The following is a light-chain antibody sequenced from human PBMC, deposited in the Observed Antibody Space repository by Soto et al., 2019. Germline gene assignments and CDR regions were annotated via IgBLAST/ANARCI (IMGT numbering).Light chain of an antibody. V-gene: IGKV3-15*01. CDR2: GAS. J-gene: IGKJ1*01. Sequence: MPSPRCVIETTRARVTLSSWASQSVDINLAWYQQRAGQAPRLLVYGASTKATDMPGRFSGRGSGTEFTLTINNLQSEDFAVYYCQQYRNWPRTFGQGTKV. CDR3: QQYRNWPRT. CDR1: QSVDIN.